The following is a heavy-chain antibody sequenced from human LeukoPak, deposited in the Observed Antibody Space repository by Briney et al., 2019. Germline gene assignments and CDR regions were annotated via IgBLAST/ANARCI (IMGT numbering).Heavy chain of an antibody. Sequence: SETLSLTCTVSGGSISSSSYYWGWIRQPPGKGLEWIGSIYYSGSTYYNPSLKSRVTISVDTSKNQFSLKLSSVTAADTAVYYCASDTGDDFWSGYRGGDYWGQGTLVTVSS. D-gene: IGHD3-3*01. CDR2: IYYSGST. CDR3: ASDTGDDFWSGYRGGDY. CDR1: GGSISSSSYY. J-gene: IGHJ4*02. V-gene: IGHV4-39*01.